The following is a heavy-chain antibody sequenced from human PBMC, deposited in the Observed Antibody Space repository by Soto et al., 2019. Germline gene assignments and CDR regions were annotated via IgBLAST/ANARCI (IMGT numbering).Heavy chain of an antibody. V-gene: IGHV3-30*18. D-gene: IGHD1-7*01. CDR2: ISYDGSKK. J-gene: IGHJ4*02. CDR1: GFTFSSYG. CDR3: TKDQPQYGNYPFHS. Sequence: QVQLVESGGGVVQPGRSLRLSCAASGFTFSSYGMHWVRQAPGKGLEWVAVISYDGSKKYYAESVKGRFTISRDNSKNTLYLQMNSRRAEDTAVYDCTKDQPQYGNYPFHSWGQGTRVTVSS.